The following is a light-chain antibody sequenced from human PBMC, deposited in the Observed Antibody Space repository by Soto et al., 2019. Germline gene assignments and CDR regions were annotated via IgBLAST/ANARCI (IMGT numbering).Light chain of an antibody. CDR2: KAS. CDR3: QQYNLFPWT. Sequence: DIQMTQSPSTLSASVGDRVTITCRASQSISSWLAWYQQKPGKAPKLLIYKASSLESGVPSRFSGSGSGTEFTLTISSLQHDDFETYPPQQYNLFPWTSGQGTQVDIK. V-gene: IGKV1-5*03. J-gene: IGKJ1*01. CDR1: QSISSW.